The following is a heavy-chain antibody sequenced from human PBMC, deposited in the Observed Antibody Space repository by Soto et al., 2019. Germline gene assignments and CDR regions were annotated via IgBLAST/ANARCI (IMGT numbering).Heavy chain of an antibody. CDR3: ARERTRTTSMDF. V-gene: IGHV1-8*01. J-gene: IGHJ6*01. D-gene: IGHD1-1*01. Sequence: QVQLVQSGAEVKKPGASVKVSCKASGYTFTSYDINWVRQATGQGLEWMGWMNPNSGNTGYAQKLRGRVTMTRNTSISTAYMELSSLRSEGTAVYYCARERTRTTSMDFWGQGTTVTVSS. CDR2: MNPNSGNT. CDR1: GYTFTSYD.